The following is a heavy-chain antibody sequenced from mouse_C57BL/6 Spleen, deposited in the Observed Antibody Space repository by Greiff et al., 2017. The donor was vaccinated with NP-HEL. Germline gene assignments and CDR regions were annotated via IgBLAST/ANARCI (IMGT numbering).Heavy chain of an antibody. CDR1: GYTFTGYW. CDR3: ARGEVLRSPGMSY. V-gene: IGHV1-55*01. Sequence: QVQLQQPGAELVKPGASVKMSCKASGYTFTGYWITWVKQRPGQGLEWIGDIYPGSGSTNYNENFKSKATLTVDTSSSTGYMQLSSLTSEDSAVYYCARGEVLRSPGMSYWGQGTTLTVSS. J-gene: IGHJ2*01. D-gene: IGHD1-1*01. CDR2: IYPGSGST.